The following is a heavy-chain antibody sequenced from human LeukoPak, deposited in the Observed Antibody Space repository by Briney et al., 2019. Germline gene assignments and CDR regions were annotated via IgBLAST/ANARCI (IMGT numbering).Heavy chain of an antibody. CDR2: INPNSGGT. J-gene: IGHJ5*02. Sequence: ASVKVSCKACGYTFTGYYMHWVRQATGQGLEWMGWINPNSGGTNYAQKFQGRVAMTRDTSISTAYMELSRLRSDDTAVYYCARVWDIVVVPAATWFDPCGQGTLGTVSS. CDR1: GYTFTGYY. V-gene: IGHV1-2*02. D-gene: IGHD2-2*01. CDR3: ARVWDIVVVPAATWFDP.